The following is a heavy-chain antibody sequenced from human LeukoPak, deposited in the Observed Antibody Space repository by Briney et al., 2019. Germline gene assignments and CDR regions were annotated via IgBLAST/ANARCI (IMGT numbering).Heavy chain of an antibody. CDR3: ARDNYGSGSYYTYFDY. V-gene: IGHV3-7*01. Sequence: GGSLRLSCAASGFTLSTYWMTWVRQAPGKGLEGVANIMQDGSEKNYVDSVKGRFTISRDNAKNSLYLQMNSLRAEDTAVYYCARDNYGSGSYYTYFDYWGQGTLVTVSS. J-gene: IGHJ4*02. CDR2: IMQDGSEK. CDR1: GFTLSTYW. D-gene: IGHD3-10*01.